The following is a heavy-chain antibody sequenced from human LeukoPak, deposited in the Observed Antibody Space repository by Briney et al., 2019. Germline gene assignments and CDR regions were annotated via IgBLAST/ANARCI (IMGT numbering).Heavy chain of an antibody. CDR1: GFTFSSYG. CDR2: IRYDGSNK. CDR3: AREKRSITMIVPNPYGMDV. D-gene: IGHD3-22*01. V-gene: IGHV3-30*02. Sequence: GGSLRLSCAASGFTFSSYGMHWVRQAPGKGLEWVAFIRYDGSNKYYADSVKGRFTISRDNSKNTLYLQMNSLRAEDTAVYYCAREKRSITMIVPNPYGMDVWGQGTTVTVSS. J-gene: IGHJ6*02.